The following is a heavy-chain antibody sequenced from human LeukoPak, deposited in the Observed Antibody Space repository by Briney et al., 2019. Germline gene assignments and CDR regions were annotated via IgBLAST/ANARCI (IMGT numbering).Heavy chain of an antibody. D-gene: IGHD2-21*02. CDR1: GYTFTSYG. J-gene: IGHJ4*02. Sequence: ASVKVSCKASGYTFTSYGISWVRQAPGQGLEWMGWISAYNGNTNYAQKLQGRVTMTTDTSTSTAYMELRSLRSDDMAVYYCARDQEAYCGGDCYPGAYWGQGTPVTVSS. CDR3: ARDQEAYCGGDCYPGAY. CDR2: ISAYNGNT. V-gene: IGHV1-18*03.